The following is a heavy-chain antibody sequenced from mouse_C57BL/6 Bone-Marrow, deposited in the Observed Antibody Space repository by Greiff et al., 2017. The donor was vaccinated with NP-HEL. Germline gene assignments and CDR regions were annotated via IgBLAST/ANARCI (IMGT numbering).Heavy chain of an antibody. D-gene: IGHD2-1*01. V-gene: IGHV1-64*01. CDR2: IHPNSGST. CDR1: GYTFTSYW. J-gene: IGHJ3*01. CDR3: ARGGNPFAY. Sequence: QVQLKQPGAELVKPGASVKLSCKASGYTFTSYWMHWVKQRPGQGLEWIGMIHPNSGSTNYNEKFKSKATLTVDKSSSTAYMQLSSLTSEDSAVYYCARGGNPFAYWGQGTLVTVSA.